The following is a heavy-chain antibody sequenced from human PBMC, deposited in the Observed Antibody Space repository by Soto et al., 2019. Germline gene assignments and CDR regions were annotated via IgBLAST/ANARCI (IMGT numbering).Heavy chain of an antibody. CDR1: GDSISSYY. CDR3: ARDPVDGYAFFDS. CDR2: LYYGRSA. V-gene: IGHV4-59*01. Sequence: PAETLSLTCAVSGDSISSYYCMWIRQPPRKGLESIGYLYYGRSANYNPSLKSRVTLSVDTSTNQCSLKLTSVTAADTAVYWCARDPVDGYAFFDSWGQGALVTVSS. J-gene: IGHJ5*02. D-gene: IGHD5-12*01.